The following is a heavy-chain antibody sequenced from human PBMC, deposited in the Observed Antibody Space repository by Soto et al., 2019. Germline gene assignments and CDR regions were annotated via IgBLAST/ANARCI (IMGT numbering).Heavy chain of an antibody. V-gene: IGHV4-4*02. Sequence: LSLTCAVSGGSITSSNWWSWVRQSPRKGLEWVGEIYHNGSTNYNPSLKSRIIISVDKSKNQFSLELRSVTAADTAVYYCARARGAIFGVVIRNWFDPWGQGTLVTVSS. J-gene: IGHJ5*02. CDR2: IYHNGST. CDR3: ARARGAIFGVVIRNWFDP. D-gene: IGHD3-3*01. CDR1: GGSITSSNW.